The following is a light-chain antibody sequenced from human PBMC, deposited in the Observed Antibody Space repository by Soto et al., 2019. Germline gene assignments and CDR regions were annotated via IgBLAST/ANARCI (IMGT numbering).Light chain of an antibody. V-gene: IGKV1-5*01. Sequence: DIQMTQSPPTLPASAGDRVTITCRASQDISRWLAWYQQKPGRAPELLIYDVSTLQSGVPSRFSGTGSGTEFTLTISSLQPEDFATYYYQQYNAYYSFGQGTKVDIK. CDR1: QDISRW. J-gene: IGKJ2*03. CDR3: QQYNAYYS. CDR2: DVS.